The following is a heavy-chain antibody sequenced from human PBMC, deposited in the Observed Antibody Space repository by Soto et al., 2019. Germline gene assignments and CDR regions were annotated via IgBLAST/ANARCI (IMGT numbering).Heavy chain of an antibody. Sequence: LRLSCAASGFTFSDYYMSWIRQAPGKGLEWVSYISSSGSTIYYADSVKGRFTISRDNAKNSLYLQMNSLRAEDTAVYYCARVGGRYYDILTGLWGQGTLVTVSS. D-gene: IGHD3-9*01. V-gene: IGHV3-11*01. J-gene: IGHJ4*02. CDR2: ISSSGSTI. CDR1: GFTFSDYY. CDR3: ARVGGRYYDILTGL.